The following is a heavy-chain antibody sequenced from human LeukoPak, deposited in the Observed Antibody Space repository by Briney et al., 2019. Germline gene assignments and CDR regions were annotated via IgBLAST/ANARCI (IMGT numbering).Heavy chain of an antibody. V-gene: IGHV5-51*01. CDR3: ARQHRMMYSSSWTDAFDI. CDR2: INPGDSDT. D-gene: IGHD6-13*01. J-gene: IGHJ3*02. CDR1: GYSFTSYW. Sequence: GESLKISCKGSGYSFTSYWIGWVRQMPGKGLEWMGIINPGDSDTRYSPSFQGQVTISADKSISTAYLQWSSLKASDTAMYYCARQHRMMYSSSWTDAFDIWGQGTMVTVSS.